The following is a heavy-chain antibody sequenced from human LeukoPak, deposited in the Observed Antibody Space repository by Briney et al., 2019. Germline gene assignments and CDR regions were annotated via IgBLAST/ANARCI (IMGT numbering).Heavy chain of an antibody. J-gene: IGHJ5*02. Sequence: PSETLSLTCTVSGGSISSYYWSWIRQPPGKALEWIGYIYTSGSTNYNPSLKSRVTISVDTSKNQFSLKLSSVTAADTAVYYCARLVVVPAAMDNWFDPWGQGTLVTVSS. V-gene: IGHV4-4*09. CDR3: ARLVVVPAAMDNWFDP. D-gene: IGHD2-2*01. CDR1: GGSISSYY. CDR2: IYTSGST.